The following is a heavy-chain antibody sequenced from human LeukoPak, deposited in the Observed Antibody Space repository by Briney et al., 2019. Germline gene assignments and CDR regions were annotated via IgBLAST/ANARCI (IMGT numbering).Heavy chain of an antibody. D-gene: IGHD3-3*01. V-gene: IGHV3-23*01. Sequence: QPGRSLRLSCAASGFTFSSYAMNWVRQAPGEGLEWVSAISGSGGSTYYADSVKGRFTISRDNSKNTLYLQMNSLRAEDTAVYYCAKDRDHRSGYFSEFDSWGQGTLVTVSS. CDR2: ISGSGGST. CDR1: GFTFSSYA. J-gene: IGHJ4*02. CDR3: AKDRDHRSGYFSEFDS.